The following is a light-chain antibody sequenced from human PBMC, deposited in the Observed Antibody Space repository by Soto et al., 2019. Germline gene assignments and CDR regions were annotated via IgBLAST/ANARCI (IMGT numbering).Light chain of an antibody. Sequence: DIQMTQSPSSVSASVGDRVTISCRASHDVRSWLAWYQQKPGKAPNLLIYGASTLQSGVPSRFSDSGSGTDFTLNIGSLQPEDFATYYCQQANGDPWTFGQGTKVEIK. CDR2: GAS. J-gene: IGKJ1*01. V-gene: IGKV1-12*02. CDR3: QQANGDPWT. CDR1: HDVRSW.